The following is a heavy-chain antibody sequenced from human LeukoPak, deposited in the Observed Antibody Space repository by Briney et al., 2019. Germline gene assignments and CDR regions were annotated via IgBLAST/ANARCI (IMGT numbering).Heavy chain of an antibody. D-gene: IGHD3-22*01. J-gene: IGHJ3*02. CDR3: AREPITMIVVVAAFDI. Sequence: GGSLRLSCAASGFTFSSYAMSWVRQAPGKELEWVSAISGSGGSTYYADSVKGRFTISRDNSKNTLYLQMNSLRAEDTAVYYCAREPITMIVVVAAFDIWGQGTMVTVSS. CDR2: ISGSGGST. CDR1: GFTFSSYA. V-gene: IGHV3-23*01.